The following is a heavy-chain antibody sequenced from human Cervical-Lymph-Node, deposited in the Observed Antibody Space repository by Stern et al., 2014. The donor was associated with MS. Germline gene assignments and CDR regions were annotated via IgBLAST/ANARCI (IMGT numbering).Heavy chain of an antibody. Sequence: QVQLQESGPGLVKPSETLSLMCSVSSGFIGNNYWSWIRQPPGKGLEWIGHLYYSGSTYYNPSLKSRVTIDTSKNQLSLRLSSVTAADTAVYYCARAGPYDYIWGNFRHRAFYFDSWGQGALVTVSS. V-gene: IGHV4-59*01. D-gene: IGHD3-16*02. J-gene: IGHJ4*02. CDR1: SGFIGNNY. CDR2: LYYSGST. CDR3: ARAGPYDYIWGNFRHRAFYFDS.